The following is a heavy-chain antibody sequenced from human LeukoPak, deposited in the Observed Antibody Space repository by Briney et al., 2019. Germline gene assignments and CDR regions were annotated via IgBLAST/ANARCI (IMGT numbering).Heavy chain of an antibody. CDR1: GYTFTNYY. J-gene: IGHJ5*02. CDR3: ARDNSLGDTAWWFDP. D-gene: IGHD1-26*01. Sequence: ASVKVSCKASGYTFTNYYMHWVRQAPGQGLEWMGIINPSGGITNYAQKFQGRVTMTRDMSTSTVYMELSSLRSEDTAVYYCARDNSLGDTAWWFDPWGQGTLVTVSS. V-gene: IGHV1-46*01. CDR2: INPSGGIT.